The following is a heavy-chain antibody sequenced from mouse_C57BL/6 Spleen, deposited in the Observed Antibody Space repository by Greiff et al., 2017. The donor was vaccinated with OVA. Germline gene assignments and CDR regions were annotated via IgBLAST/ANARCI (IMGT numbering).Heavy chain of an antibody. J-gene: IGHJ4*01. V-gene: IGHV5-17*01. CDR2: ISSGSSTI. D-gene: IGHD2-4*01. CDR1: GFTFSDYG. CDR3: ARRDYGAYAMDY. Sequence: EVQGVESGGGLVKPGGSLKLSCAASGFTFSDYGMHWVRQAPEKGLEWVAYISSGSSTIYYADTVKGRFTISRDNAKNTRFLQMTSLRSEDTAMYYCARRDYGAYAMDYWGQGTSVTVSS.